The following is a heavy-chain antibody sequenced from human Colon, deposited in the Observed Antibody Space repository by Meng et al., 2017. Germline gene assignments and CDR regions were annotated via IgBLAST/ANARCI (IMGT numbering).Heavy chain of an antibody. CDR1: GFTFTSYE. J-gene: IGHJ4*01. D-gene: IGHD5-12*01. CDR3: ATSDFDYYYFKY. V-gene: IGHV3-48*03. CDR2: ISKTGDTI. Sequence: GESLKISCSASGFTFTSYEMNWVRQAPGKGLEWVAYISKTGDTIYYADSVKGRFTISRDNAKSSLFLQMNSLRAEDTAVYYCATSDFDYYYFKYWGHGELVNVSS.